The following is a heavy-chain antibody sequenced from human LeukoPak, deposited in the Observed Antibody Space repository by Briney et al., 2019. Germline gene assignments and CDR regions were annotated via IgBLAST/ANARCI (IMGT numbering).Heavy chain of an antibody. Sequence: SETLSLTCAVYGGSFSGYYWSWIRQPPGKGLEWIGEINHSGSTYYNPSLKSRVTISVDTSKNQFSLKLSSVTAADTAVYYCARGSAYDFWSGYYTGVGGALDYWGQGTLVTVSS. CDR2: INHSGST. V-gene: IGHV4-34*09. J-gene: IGHJ4*02. D-gene: IGHD3-3*01. CDR3: ARGSAYDFWSGYYTGVGGALDY. CDR1: GGSFSGYY.